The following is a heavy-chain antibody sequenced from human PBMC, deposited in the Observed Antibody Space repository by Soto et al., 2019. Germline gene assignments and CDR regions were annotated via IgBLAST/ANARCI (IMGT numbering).Heavy chain of an antibody. CDR1: GYTFTNYG. CDR2: ISPYSGKT. J-gene: IGHJ4*02. V-gene: IGHV1-18*01. D-gene: IGHD3-9*01. CDR3: RGDRLTLTTSLTFDF. Sequence: QVQLVQSGAEVKKPGASVKVSCKASGYTFTNYGIAWVRQAPGQGLEWMGWISPYSGKTDYRQNLQGRVTMTADTPTTTANMELTSLRSDDTAVYYRRGDRLTLTTSLTFDFWGQGTLVTVSS.